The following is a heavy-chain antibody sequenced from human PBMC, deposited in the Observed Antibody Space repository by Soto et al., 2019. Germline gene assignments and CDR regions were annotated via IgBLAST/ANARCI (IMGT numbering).Heavy chain of an antibody. J-gene: IGHJ3*02. CDR3: ARDFSVSSGDWGGDAFYI. CDR1: GFTFSGYW. CDR2: TKQDGSET. D-gene: IGHD3-22*01. Sequence: GGSLRLSCEASGFTFSGYWMSWVRQAPGKGLEWVATTKQDGSETYYVDSVRGRFTISRDDAKNSLYLQMNSLRTEDSAVYYCARDFSVSSGDWGGDAFYICGQGTMVTVSS. V-gene: IGHV3-7*01.